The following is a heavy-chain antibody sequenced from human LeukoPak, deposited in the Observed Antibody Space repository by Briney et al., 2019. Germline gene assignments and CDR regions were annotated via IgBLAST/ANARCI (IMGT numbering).Heavy chain of an antibody. J-gene: IGHJ5*02. Sequence: GGSLRLSCAASGFSFRSYAMHWVRQAPGKGPEWVAVISNDGNNMHFVDPVKGRFTISRDNAKNSLYLQMNSLRAEDTAVYYCARVTQDRSYGDNWFDPWGQGTLVTVSS. CDR3: ARVTQDRSYGDNWFDP. CDR2: ISNDGNNM. CDR1: GFSFRSYA. V-gene: IGHV3-30*04. D-gene: IGHD1-26*01.